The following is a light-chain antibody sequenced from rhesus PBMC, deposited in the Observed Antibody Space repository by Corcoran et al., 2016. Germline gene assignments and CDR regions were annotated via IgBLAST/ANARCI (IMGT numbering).Light chain of an antibody. V-gene: IGKV1-21*01. Sequence: DIQMTQSPSSLSASVGDKVTISCQASQGFTNWLAWYQQKPGKPPKLLIYEASTLQSGVPSRFSGGGSGTSFTLTISSLQPEDFATYYCRQYDSSPYSFGQGTKVEIK. J-gene: IGKJ2*01. CDR3: RQYDSSPYS. CDR2: EAS. CDR1: QGFTNW.